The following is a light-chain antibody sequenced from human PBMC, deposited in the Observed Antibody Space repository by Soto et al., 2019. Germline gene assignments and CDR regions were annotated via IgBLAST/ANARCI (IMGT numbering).Light chain of an antibody. Sequence: EIVMTQSPATLSVSPGERVTLSCRASQSISVNLAWYQQKPGQAPRLLIYNTVTRATGIPARFSGSSSATDFFLTIRGLHSDDSAVYFCQQYNDWPQTFGQGTKVEIK. CDR3: QQYNDWPQT. J-gene: IGKJ1*01. CDR1: QSISVN. CDR2: NTV. V-gene: IGKV3-15*01.